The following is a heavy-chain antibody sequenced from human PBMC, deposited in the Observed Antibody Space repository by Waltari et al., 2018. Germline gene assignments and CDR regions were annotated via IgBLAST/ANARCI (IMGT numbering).Heavy chain of an antibody. V-gene: IGHV1-18*01. CDR3: ARDKRFDY. Sequence: QVQLVQSGDEVTKPGASVKVSCTASGYTFTSYGIIWVRQAPGQGLEWMGWISIYNDNTYYTQKLQGRVTMTTDTSTSTAYMELRSLRSDDTAVYYCARDKRFDYWGQGTLVTVSS. CDR2: ISIYNDNT. J-gene: IGHJ4*02. CDR1: GYTFTSYG.